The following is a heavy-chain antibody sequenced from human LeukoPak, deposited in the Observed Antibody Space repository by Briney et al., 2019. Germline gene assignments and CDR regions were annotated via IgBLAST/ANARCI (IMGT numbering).Heavy chain of an antibody. D-gene: IGHD2-2*01. V-gene: IGHV4-39*01. CDR2: MYYSGGP. CDR3: ARHHDCSSSSCYSSYFDY. Sequence: PSETLSLTCTVSGGSISSSSYYWGWLRQPPGTGLEWLGSMYYSGGPYYNPSLKSRVTMSVDTSKNQISLKLSTVTAADTAVYYCARHHDCSSSSCYSSYFDYWGQGTLVTVSS. J-gene: IGHJ4*02. CDR1: GGSISSSSYY.